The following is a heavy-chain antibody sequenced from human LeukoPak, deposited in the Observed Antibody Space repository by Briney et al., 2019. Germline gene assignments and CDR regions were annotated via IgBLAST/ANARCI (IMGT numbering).Heavy chain of an antibody. Sequence: ASVRVSPELSRYTPTVFSLHWVRPTPEKGGEWRGGFDPKEGEKIYAQKFQGRVTMTGDTSTDTAYMELSSLRAEDTAVYYCASGPELNNYYFYMDVWGKGTTVTVSS. J-gene: IGHJ6*03. CDR2: FDPKEGEK. CDR3: ASGPELNNYYFYMDV. V-gene: IGHV1-24*01. CDR1: RYTPTVFS. D-gene: IGHD1-1*01.